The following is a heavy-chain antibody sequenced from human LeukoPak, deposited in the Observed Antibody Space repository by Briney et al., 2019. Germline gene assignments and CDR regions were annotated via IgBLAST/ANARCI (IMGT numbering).Heavy chain of an antibody. CDR1: GGSISSYY. Sequence: SETLSLTCTVSGGSISSYYWSWIRQPPGKGLEWIGEINHSGSTNYNPSLKSRVTISVDTSKSQFSLKLSSVTAADTAVYYCARQTGDREFDYWGRGTLVTVSS. J-gene: IGHJ4*02. CDR3: ARQTGDREFDY. CDR2: INHSGST. V-gene: IGHV4-34*01. D-gene: IGHD7-27*01.